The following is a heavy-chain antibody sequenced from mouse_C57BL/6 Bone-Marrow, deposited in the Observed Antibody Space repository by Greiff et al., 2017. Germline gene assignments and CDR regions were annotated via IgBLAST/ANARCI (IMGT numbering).Heavy chain of an antibody. J-gene: IGHJ1*03. CDR3: ARSSHYYGSRWYFDV. CDR2: IWWDDDK. D-gene: IGHD1-1*01. Sequence: QVTLKESGPGLLQPSQTLSLTCSFSGFSLSTFGMGVGWIRQPSGKGLEWLAHIWWDDDKYYNPALKSRLTISKDTSKNQVFLKIANVDTADTATYYCARSSHYYGSRWYFDVWGTGTTVTVSS. V-gene: IGHV8-8*01. CDR1: GFSLSTFGMG.